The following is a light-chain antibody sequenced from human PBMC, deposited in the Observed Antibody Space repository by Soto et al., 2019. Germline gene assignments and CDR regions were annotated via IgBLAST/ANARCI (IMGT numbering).Light chain of an antibody. CDR2: EVS. Sequence: QSVLTQPASVSGSPGQSITISCTGPSSDVGNYIYVSWYQQHPGKAPKLIIYEVSNRPSGVSNRFSASKSGNTASLTISGLQADDEADYYCSSYTSGSTPVVFGTGTKVTVL. J-gene: IGLJ1*01. V-gene: IGLV2-14*01. CDR3: SSYTSGSTPVV. CDR1: SSDVGNYIY.